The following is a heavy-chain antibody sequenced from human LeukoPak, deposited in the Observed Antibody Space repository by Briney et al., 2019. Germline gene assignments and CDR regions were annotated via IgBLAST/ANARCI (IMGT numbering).Heavy chain of an antibody. Sequence: SVKASCKASGYTFTGYYMHWVRQAPGQGLGWMGWINPDNGGTNYAQKFQGRVTMTRDMSISTAYMELSRLRSDDTAVYCCARDPSNSGYDYLYYFDYWGQGTLVTVSS. J-gene: IGHJ4*02. V-gene: IGHV1-2*02. CDR1: GYTFTGYY. CDR3: ARDPSNSGYDYLYYFDY. CDR2: INPDNGGT. D-gene: IGHD5-12*01.